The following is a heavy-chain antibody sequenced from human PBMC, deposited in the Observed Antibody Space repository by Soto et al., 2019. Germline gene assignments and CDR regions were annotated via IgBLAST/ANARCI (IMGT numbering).Heavy chain of an antibody. J-gene: IGHJ6*02. CDR3: ARDTAMAPYYYYGMDV. CDR2: IYYSGST. Sequence: SETLSLTCTVSGGSISSGDYYWSWIRQPPGKGLEWIGYIYYSGSTYYNPSLKSRVTISVDTSKNQFSLKLSSVTAADTAVYYCARDTAMAPYYYYGMDVWGQGTTVTVSS. V-gene: IGHV4-30-4*01. CDR1: GGSISSGDYY. D-gene: IGHD5-18*01.